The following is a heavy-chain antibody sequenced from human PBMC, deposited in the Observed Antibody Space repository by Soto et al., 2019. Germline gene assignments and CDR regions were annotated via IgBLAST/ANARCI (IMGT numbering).Heavy chain of an antibody. CDR1: GGSISSSSYY. CDR2: IYYSGST. D-gene: IGHD3-16*02. J-gene: IGHJ4*02. Sequence: KPSETLSLTCTVSGGSISSSSYYWGWIRQPPGKGLEWIGSIYYSGSTYYNPSLKSRVTISVDTSKNQFSLKLSSVTAADTAVYYCSRHWIMITFGGVIVRGFDYWGQGTLVTVSS. V-gene: IGHV4-39*01. CDR3: SRHWIMITFGGVIVRGFDY.